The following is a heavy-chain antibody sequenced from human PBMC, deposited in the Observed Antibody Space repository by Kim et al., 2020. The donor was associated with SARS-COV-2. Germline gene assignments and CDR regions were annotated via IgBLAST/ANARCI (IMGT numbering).Heavy chain of an antibody. CDR1: GFTFDDYA. D-gene: IGHD3-10*01. V-gene: IGHV3-43*02. J-gene: IGHJ4*02. CDR2: ISGDGGST. CDR3: AKDTPRLWFGELFLRDGADY. Sequence: GGSLRLSCAASGFTFDDYAMHWVRQAPGKGLEWVSLISGDGGSTYYADSVKGRFTISRDNSKNSLYLQMNSLRTEDTALYYCAKDTPRLWFGELFLRDGADYWGQGTLVTVSS.